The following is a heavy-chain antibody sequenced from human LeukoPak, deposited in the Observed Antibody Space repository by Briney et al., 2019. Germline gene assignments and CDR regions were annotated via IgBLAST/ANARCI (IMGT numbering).Heavy chain of an antibody. Sequence: SETLSLTCTVPGRSISSSSYYWGWIRQPPGKGLEWIGSIYYSGSTYYNPSLKSRVTISVDTSKNQFSLKLSSVTAADTAVYYCARHQSRYSSSWYSGMDVCGQGTTVTVSS. V-gene: IGHV4-39*01. CDR3: ARHQSRYSSSWYSGMDV. CDR1: GRSISSSSYY. CDR2: IYYSGST. D-gene: IGHD6-13*01. J-gene: IGHJ6*02.